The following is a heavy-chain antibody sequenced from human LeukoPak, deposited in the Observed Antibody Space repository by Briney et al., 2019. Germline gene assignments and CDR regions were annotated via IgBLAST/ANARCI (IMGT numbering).Heavy chain of an antibody. CDR2: FDVIDSET. V-gene: IGHV1-24*01. J-gene: IGHJ4*02. Sequence: ASVKVSCTVSGSSLTELSLYWVRQAPGKGLEWMGGFDVIDSETFYAQKFQSRVTMTEDSSTDTAYMELRSLTYDDTALYYCAAGRPYSLLDYWGQGTLVTVSS. D-gene: IGHD5-18*01. CDR1: GSSLTELS. CDR3: AAGRPYSLLDY.